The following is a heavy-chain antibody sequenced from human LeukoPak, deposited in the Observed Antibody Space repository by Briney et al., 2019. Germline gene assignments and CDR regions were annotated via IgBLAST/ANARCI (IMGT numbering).Heavy chain of an antibody. CDR3: ARDFQYYGSGSPVGSYYYYGMDV. J-gene: IGHJ6*02. CDR2: INPNSGGT. D-gene: IGHD3-10*01. Sequence: GASVKVSCKASGYTFTGYYMHWVRQAPGQGLEWMGWINPNSGGTNYAQKFQGRVTMTRDTSISTAYMELSRLRSDDTAVYYCARDFQYYGSGSPVGSYYYYGMDVWGQGTTVTVSS. V-gene: IGHV1-2*02. CDR1: GYTFTGYY.